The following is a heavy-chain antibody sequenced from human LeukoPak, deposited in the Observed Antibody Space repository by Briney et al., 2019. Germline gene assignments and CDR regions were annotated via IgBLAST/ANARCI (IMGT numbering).Heavy chain of an antibody. J-gene: IGHJ3*02. V-gene: IGHV4-31*03. CDR1: GGSISSGGYY. Sequence: PSQTLPLTCTVSGGSISSGGYYWSWIRQHPGKGLEWIGYIHHSGSTHYNPSLKSRVTISVDVSKNQFSLKLSSVTAADTAVYYCARVGSSREAFDIWGQGTMVTVSS. D-gene: IGHD1-26*01. CDR2: IHHSGST. CDR3: ARVGSSREAFDI.